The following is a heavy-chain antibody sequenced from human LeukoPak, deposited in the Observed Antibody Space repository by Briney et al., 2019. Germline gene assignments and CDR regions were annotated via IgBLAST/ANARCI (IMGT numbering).Heavy chain of an antibody. V-gene: IGHV3-53*01. CDR1: GFTVSSNY. D-gene: IGHD1-26*01. CDR2: IYSGDST. J-gene: IGHJ4*02. Sequence: PGGSLRLSCAASGFTVSSNYMNWVRQAPGKGLEWVSVIYSGDSTYYADSVKGRFTISRDNSKNTLYLQMNSLRAEDTAVYYCARGTGIVGAHFDYWGQGTLVTVSS. CDR3: ARGTGIVGAHFDY.